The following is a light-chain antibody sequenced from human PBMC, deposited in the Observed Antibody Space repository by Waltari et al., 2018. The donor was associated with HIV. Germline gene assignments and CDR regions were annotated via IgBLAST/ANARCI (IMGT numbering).Light chain of an antibody. J-gene: IGLJ2*01. V-gene: IGLV2-14*01. CDR2: GVY. CDR1: TSDIGIFDS. Sequence: QSALTQPASVSGSPGQSITISCAGTTSDIGIFDSVSWYQQHPGRAPQLMIFGVYSRTSGVSSRFAGSKSGNTASLTISGLQAEDEANYYCCSYTAIHTLIFGGGTKLTVL. CDR3: CSYTAIHTLI.